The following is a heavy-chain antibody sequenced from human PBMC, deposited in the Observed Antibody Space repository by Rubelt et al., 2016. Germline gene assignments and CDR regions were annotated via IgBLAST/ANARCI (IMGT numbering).Heavy chain of an antibody. CDR2: IDTNTGNT. CDR1: GYTFTSYA. Sequence: QVQLVQSGSELKKPGASVKVSCKASGYTFTSYAMNWVRQAPGQGLEWMGWIDTNTGNTTYAQGFTGRFVFSLDTPVSTAYLQISSLKAEDTAVYYCARVIAAREDYNWFDPWGQGTLVTVSS. CDR3: ARVIAAREDYNWFDP. D-gene: IGHD6-6*01. J-gene: IGHJ5*02. V-gene: IGHV7-4-1*02.